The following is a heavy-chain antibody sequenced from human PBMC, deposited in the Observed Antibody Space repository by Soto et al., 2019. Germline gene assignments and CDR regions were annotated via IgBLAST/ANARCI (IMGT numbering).Heavy chain of an antibody. CDR2: ISYDGNFR. CDR1: GFTFSEYA. V-gene: IGHV3-30-3*01. D-gene: IGHD6-19*01. Sequence: QAQLVESGGGVVQPGRSLRLYYAASGFTFSEYAMHWVRQAPGKGLEWVAVISYDGNFRYLADSVKGRFTISRDNSKNTLYLHMNSLRAEDTAVSYCAGLSTGWPQYYFGYWGQGTQLTVSS. J-gene: IGHJ4*02. CDR3: AGLSTGWPQYYFGY.